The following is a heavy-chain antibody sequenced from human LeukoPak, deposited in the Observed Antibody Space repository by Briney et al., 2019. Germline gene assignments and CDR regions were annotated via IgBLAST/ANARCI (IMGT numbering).Heavy chain of an antibody. J-gene: IGHJ4*02. CDR1: GFTFSNYA. CDR3: AKQLGYCSDGSCYFPY. CDR2: ISNNGGYT. D-gene: IGHD2-15*01. V-gene: IGHV3-23*01. Sequence: GGSLRLSCAASGFTFSNYAMTWVRQAPGKGLEWVSAISNNGGYTYYADSVQGRFTISRDNSKNTLCLQMNSLRAEDTAVYYCAKQLGYCSDGSCYFPYWGQGTLVTVSS.